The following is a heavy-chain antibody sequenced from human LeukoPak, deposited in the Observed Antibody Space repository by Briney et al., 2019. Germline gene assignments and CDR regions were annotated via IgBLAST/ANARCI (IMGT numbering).Heavy chain of an antibody. CDR3: AREGYSYGYPSYFDY. Sequence: SGTLSLTCAVSGGSISSSNWWSWVGRPPGNGLEWMGEIYHSASTNCNPSLKSRLTISVDKSKNQFSLKLSSVTAADTAVYYCAREGYSYGYPSYFDYWGQGTLGTVSS. D-gene: IGHD5-18*01. J-gene: IGHJ4*02. CDR2: IYHSAST. V-gene: IGHV4-4*02. CDR1: GGSISSSNW.